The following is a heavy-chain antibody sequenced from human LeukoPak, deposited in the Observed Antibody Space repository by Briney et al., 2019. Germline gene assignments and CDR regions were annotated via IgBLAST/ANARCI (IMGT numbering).Heavy chain of an antibody. CDR3: ATANGDYVNFDY. J-gene: IGHJ4*02. Sequence: ASAKVSCTVSGYTLTELSMHWVRQAPGKGLEWMGGFDPEDGETIYAQKFQGRVTMTEDTSTDTAYMELSSLRSEDTAVYYCATANGDYVNFDYWGQGTLVTVSS. CDR2: FDPEDGET. CDR1: GYTLTELS. D-gene: IGHD4-17*01. V-gene: IGHV1-24*01.